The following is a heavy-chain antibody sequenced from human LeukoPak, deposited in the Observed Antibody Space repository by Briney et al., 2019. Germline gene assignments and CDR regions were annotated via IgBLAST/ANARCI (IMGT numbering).Heavy chain of an antibody. CDR1: GGSISSYY. V-gene: IGHV4-59*08. CDR2: IYYSGST. J-gene: IGHJ6*03. Sequence: SETLSLTCTVSGGSISSYYWSWIRQPPGKGLEWIGYIYYSGSTNYNPSLKSRVTISVDTSKNQFSLKLSSVTAADTAVYYCARGTWGGVPTHYYYYMDVWGKGTTVTVSS. CDR3: ARGTWGGVPTHYYYYMDV. D-gene: IGHD3-16*01.